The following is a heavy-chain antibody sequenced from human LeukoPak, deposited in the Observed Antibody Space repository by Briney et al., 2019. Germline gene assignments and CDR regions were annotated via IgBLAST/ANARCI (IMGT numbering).Heavy chain of an antibody. Sequence: GESLKISCKCSGYSFTSYWIGWVRQTPGKGLELMGIIYPGDSDTRYSPSFQGQVTISADKSISTAYLQWSSLKASDTAMYYCARLSPQYKASGFDIWGQGTMVTVSS. V-gene: IGHV5-51*01. D-gene: IGHD1-1*01. CDR2: IYPGDSDT. J-gene: IGHJ3*02. CDR3: ARLSPQYKASGFDI. CDR1: GYSFTSYW.